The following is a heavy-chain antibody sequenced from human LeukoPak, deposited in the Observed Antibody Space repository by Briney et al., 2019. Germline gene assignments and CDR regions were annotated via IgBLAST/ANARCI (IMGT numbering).Heavy chain of an antibody. J-gene: IGHJ6*03. CDR2: IIHGGST. D-gene: IGHD6-13*01. CDR1: GGSFRGYY. CDR3: ARGDQQLDTKYYFYSYYLDV. Sequence: SETLSLTCAVYGGSFRGYYCSWIRQPPGKGLEWIGEIIHGGSTNVHPSLKSRVTISVDTSKNQFSLKLSSVTAADTAIYYCARGDQQLDTKYYFYSYYLDVWGKGTTVSVSS. V-gene: IGHV4-34*01.